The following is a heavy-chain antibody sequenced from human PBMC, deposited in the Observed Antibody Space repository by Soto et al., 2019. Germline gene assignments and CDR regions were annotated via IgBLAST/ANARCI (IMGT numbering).Heavy chain of an antibody. CDR2: IYYSGST. CDR1: GGSISSGNDY. J-gene: IGHJ5*02. CDR3: ARRVTGGGERFDP. D-gene: IGHD7-27*01. Sequence: QVQLQESGPGLVKPSQTLSLTCTVSGGSISSGNDYWTWIRQTPGKGLEWIGYIYYSGSTNYNPSLNSRVTISLDTSKSQCSLRLNSVTVADTAVYYCARRVTGGGERFDPWGQGSLVTVTS. V-gene: IGHV4-30-4*01.